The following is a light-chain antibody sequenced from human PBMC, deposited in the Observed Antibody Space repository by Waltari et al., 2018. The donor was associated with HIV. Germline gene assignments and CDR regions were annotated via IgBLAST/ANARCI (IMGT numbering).Light chain of an antibody. J-gene: IGLJ2*01. CDR2: DIN. CDR1: SSHIGAGYG. V-gene: IGLV1-40*01. CDR3: QSYDSSLSVI. Sequence: QPELTPPPSVSGAPGQTVTISCTGSSSHIGAGYGVHWYQHLPGAAPKLLIYDINNRPSGVPDRFSGSKSGTSASLAITGLQVEDEGDYFCQSYDSSLSVIFGGGTKLTVL.